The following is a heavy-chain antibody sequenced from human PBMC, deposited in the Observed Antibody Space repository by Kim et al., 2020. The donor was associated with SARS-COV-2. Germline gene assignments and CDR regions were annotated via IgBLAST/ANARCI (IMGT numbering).Heavy chain of an antibody. D-gene: IGHD3-22*01. V-gene: IGHV1-24*01. CDR1: GYTLTAVS. CDR2: FDPADGET. Sequence: ASVKVSCKVSGYTLTAVSMHWVRQAPGKGLEWMGGFDPADGETTYAQKFQGRVTMTEDTSTNTAFMQLSGLRTEDTAVYYCAISLPFYFDSSAYYCLDYWGQGSLMTVSS. CDR3: AISLPFYFDSSAYYCLDY. J-gene: IGHJ4*02.